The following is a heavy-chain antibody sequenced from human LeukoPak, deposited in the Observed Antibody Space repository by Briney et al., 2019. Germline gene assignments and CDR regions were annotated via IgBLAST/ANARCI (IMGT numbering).Heavy chain of an antibody. Sequence: ASVKVSCKASGYTFTRYGISWVRQAPGQGLEWMGWISAYNGNTNYAQKLQGRVTMTTDTSTSTAYMELRSLRSDDTAVYYCARVHRRAYSSSSQGFDPWGQATLVTVSS. CDR2: ISAYNGNT. J-gene: IGHJ5*02. CDR1: GYTFTRYG. V-gene: IGHV1-18*01. D-gene: IGHD6-6*01. CDR3: ARVHRRAYSSSSQGFDP.